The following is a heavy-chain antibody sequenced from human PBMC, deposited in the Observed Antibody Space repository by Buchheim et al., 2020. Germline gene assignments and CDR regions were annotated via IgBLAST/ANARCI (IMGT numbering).Heavy chain of an antibody. CDR1: GGTFSSYA. CDR2: IIPIFGTA. D-gene: IGHD3-10*01. CDR3: ARDHYRNYYGSGSYDRTNNWFDP. V-gene: IGHV1-69*01. J-gene: IGHJ5*02. Sequence: QVQLVQSGAEVKKPGSSVKVSCKASGGTFSSYAISWVRQAPGQGLEWMGGIIPIFGTANYAQKFQGRVTITADESTSTAYMELSSLRSEDTAVYYYARDHYRNYYGSGSYDRTNNWFDPWGQGTL.